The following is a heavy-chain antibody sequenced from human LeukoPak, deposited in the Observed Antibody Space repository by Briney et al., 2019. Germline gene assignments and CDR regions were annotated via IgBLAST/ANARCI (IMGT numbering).Heavy chain of an antibody. D-gene: IGHD3-10*01. V-gene: IGHV4-59*01. CDR2: IYYSGST. J-gene: IGHJ6*02. Sequence: SETLSLTCTVSGGSISSYYWSWIRQPPGKGLEWLGYIYYSGSTNYNPSLKSRVTISVDTSKNQFSLKLSSVTAADTAVYYCARDRGPLDYYYGMDVWGQGTTVTVSS. CDR1: GGSISSYY. CDR3: ARDRGPLDYYYGMDV.